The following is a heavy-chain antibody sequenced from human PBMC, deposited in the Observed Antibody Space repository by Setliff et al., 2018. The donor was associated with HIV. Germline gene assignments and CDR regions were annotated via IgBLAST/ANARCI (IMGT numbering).Heavy chain of an antibody. Sequence: GASVKVSCKASGYTLTTFGISWVRQARGQGLEWMGWINTETGNPMYAQGFRGRFVFSRDNAKNSLYLQMNSLRAEDTAVYYCARENLYYYDSSGYYLFDYWGQGTLVTVSS. V-gene: IGHV7-4-1*02. CDR2: INTETGNP. J-gene: IGHJ4*02. D-gene: IGHD3-22*01. CDR1: GYTLTTFG. CDR3: ARENLYYYDSSGYYLFDY.